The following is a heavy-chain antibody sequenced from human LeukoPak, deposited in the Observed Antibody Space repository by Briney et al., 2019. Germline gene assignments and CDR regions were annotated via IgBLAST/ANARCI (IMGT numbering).Heavy chain of an antibody. J-gene: IGHJ4*02. D-gene: IGHD5-18*01. CDR1: GFTFSSYS. V-gene: IGHV3-21*01. CDR2: ISSSSSYI. CDR3: AKDSYSKGDY. Sequence: GGSLRLSCAASGFTFSSYSMNWVRQAPGKGLEWVSSISSSSSYIYYADSVKGRFTISRDSAKNSLYLQMNSLRAEDTGVYYCAKDSYSKGDYWGQGVLVTVSS.